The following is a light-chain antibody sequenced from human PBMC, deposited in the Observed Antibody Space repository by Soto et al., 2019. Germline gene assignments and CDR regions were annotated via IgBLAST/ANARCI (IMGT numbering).Light chain of an antibody. CDR2: KAS. V-gene: IGKV1-5*03. Sequence: DIQMTQSPSTLSASVGDRVTITCRASQSISGWLAWYQQKQGKAPKLLISKASSLESGVPSRFSGSASGTEFTLTISSLQPDDFATYYCQQYNSNSRTFGQGTKVELK. CDR3: QQYNSNSRT. CDR1: QSISGW. J-gene: IGKJ1*01.